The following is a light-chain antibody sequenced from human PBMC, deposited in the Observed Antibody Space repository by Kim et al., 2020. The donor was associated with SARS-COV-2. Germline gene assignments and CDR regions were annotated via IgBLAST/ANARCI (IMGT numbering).Light chain of an antibody. CDR1: QDISHY. V-gene: IGKV1-16*02. J-gene: IGKJ5*01. CDR2: GAS. CDR3: QPYSDFPVT. Sequence: DIQMTQSPSSLSASVGDRVNVTCRASQDISHYLAWLQQKPGKAPKSLIYGASRLQSGVPSKFSGSGYGTEFTLTINNLQPEDFATYYCQPYSDFPVTFGQGTRLEIK.